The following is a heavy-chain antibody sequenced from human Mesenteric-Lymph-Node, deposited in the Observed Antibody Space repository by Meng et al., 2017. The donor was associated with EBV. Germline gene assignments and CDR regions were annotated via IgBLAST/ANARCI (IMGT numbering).Heavy chain of an antibody. V-gene: IGHV4-34*01. CDR3: ARTIAGEYGDYVVPLDY. J-gene: IGHJ4*02. CDR2: INAGEST. Sequence: QVQLQQWGAGLLKPSETLSLTCAVYGGSFSGYYWSWIRQPPGKGLEWIGEINAGESTNYNPSLKSRVTMSIDTSKNQFSLKLSSVTAADTAVYYCARTIAGEYGDYVVPLDYWGQGTLVTVSS. CDR1: GGSFSGYY. D-gene: IGHD4-17*01.